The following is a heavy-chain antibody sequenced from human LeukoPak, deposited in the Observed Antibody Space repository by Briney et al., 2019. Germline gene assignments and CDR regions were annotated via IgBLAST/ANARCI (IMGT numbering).Heavy chain of an antibody. V-gene: IGHV1-2*02. CDR2: INPNSGGT. CDR1: GYTFTGYY. J-gene: IGHJ3*02. CDR3: ARVRSMGYEAFDI. D-gene: IGHD5-12*01. Sequence: ASVKVSCKASGYTFTGYYMHWVRQAPGQGLEWMGWINPNSGGTNYAQKFQGRVTMTRDTSISTAYMELSRLRSDDTAVYYCARVRSMGYEAFDIWGQGTMVTVSS.